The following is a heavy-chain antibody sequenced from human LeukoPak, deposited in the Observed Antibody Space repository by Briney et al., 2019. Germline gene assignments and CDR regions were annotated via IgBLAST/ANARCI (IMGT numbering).Heavy chain of an antibody. CDR1: GYTFTSYY. CDR2: INPSGGST. J-gene: IGHJ5*02. CDR3: ARGGAWIQLSGWFDP. V-gene: IGHV1-46*01. Sequence: ASVKVSCKASGYTFTSYYMHWVRQAPGQGLVWMGIINPSGGSTSYAQKFQGRVTMTRDTSTSTVYMELSSLRSEDTAVYYCARGGAWIQLSGWFDPWGQGTLVTVSS. D-gene: IGHD5-18*01.